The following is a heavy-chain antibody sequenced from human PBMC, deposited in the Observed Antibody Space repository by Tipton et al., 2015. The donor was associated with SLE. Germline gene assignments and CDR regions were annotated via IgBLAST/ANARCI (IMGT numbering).Heavy chain of an antibody. J-gene: IGHJ6*02. D-gene: IGHD4-17*01. Sequence: TLSLTCTVSGGSISSYYWSWIRQPPGKGLEWIGYIYYSGSTNYNPSLKSRVTISVDTSKNQFSLKLSSVTAADTAVYYCARDRPLTVTYYSGMDVWGQGTTVTVSS. V-gene: IGHV4-59*01. CDR2: IYYSGST. CDR3: ARDRPLTVTYYSGMDV. CDR1: GGSISSYY.